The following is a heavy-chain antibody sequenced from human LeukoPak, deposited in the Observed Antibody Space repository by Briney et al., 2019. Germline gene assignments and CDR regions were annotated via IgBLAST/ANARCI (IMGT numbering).Heavy chain of an antibody. Sequence: GGSLRLSCTASGFNFGSDAMHWVRQAPGMGLEWVAFIWYDGSNDHYADSVKGRFTISRDNSKNTVCLQMNSLRVEDTAVYYCARDPSGSGWSLNNWGQGTLVTVSS. D-gene: IGHD6-19*01. CDR2: IWYDGSND. CDR3: ARDPSGSGWSLNN. V-gene: IGHV3-33*01. CDR1: GFNFGSDA. J-gene: IGHJ4*02.